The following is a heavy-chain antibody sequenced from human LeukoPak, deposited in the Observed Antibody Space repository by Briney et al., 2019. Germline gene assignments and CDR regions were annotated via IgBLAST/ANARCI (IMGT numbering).Heavy chain of an antibody. CDR3: ARERVTRALRSAFDY. D-gene: IGHD5-18*01. V-gene: IGHV4-4*07. CDR1: GGSISSYY. J-gene: IGHJ4*02. Sequence: SETLSLTCTVSGGSISSYYWSWIRQPAGKGLEWIGRIYTSGSTNYNPSLKSRVTISVDTSKNQFSLKLSSVTAADTAVYYCARERVTRALRSAFDYWGQGTLVTVSS. CDR2: IYTSGST.